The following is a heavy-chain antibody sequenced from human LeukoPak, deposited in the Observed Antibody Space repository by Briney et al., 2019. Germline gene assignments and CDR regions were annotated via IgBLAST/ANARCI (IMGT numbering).Heavy chain of an antibody. J-gene: IGHJ3*02. D-gene: IGHD2-2*01. CDR3: ARGSVNYCSSSSCSGAFDI. CDR2: INHSGST. V-gene: IGHV4-34*01. CDR1: GGSFSGYY. Sequence: SETLSLTCAVYGGSFSGYYWSWIRQPPGKGLEWIGEINHSGSTNYNPSLKSRVTISVDTSKNQFSLKLSSVTAADTAVYYCARGSVNYCSSSSCSGAFDIWGQGTMVTVSS.